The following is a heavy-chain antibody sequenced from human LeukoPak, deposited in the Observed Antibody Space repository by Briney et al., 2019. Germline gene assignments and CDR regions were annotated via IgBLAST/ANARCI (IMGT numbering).Heavy chain of an antibody. D-gene: IGHD3-10*01. CDR3: ARVRGPQKSYYYGRDV. CDR2: IIPILGIA. Sequence: SVKVSCKASGGTFSSYAISWVRQAPGQGLEWMGRIIPILGIANYAQKFQGRVTITADKSTSTAYMELSSLRSEDTAVYYCARVRGPQKSYYYGRDVGGQGTTVTVSS. CDR1: GGTFSSYA. J-gene: IGHJ6*02. V-gene: IGHV1-69*04.